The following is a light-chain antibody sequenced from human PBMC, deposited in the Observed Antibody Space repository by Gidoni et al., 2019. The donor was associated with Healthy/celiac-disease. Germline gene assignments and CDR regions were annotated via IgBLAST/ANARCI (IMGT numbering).Light chain of an antibody. CDR3: AAWDDSLNGPL. Sequence: QSVLTQPPSASGTPGQRVTISCSGSSSNIGSNTVNWYQQPPGTAPKLLIYSNNPRPSGVPDRFSGSKSGTSASLAISGLQSEDEADYYCAAWDDSLNGPLFGGGTKLTVL. CDR1: SSNIGSNT. J-gene: IGLJ2*01. CDR2: SNN. V-gene: IGLV1-44*01.